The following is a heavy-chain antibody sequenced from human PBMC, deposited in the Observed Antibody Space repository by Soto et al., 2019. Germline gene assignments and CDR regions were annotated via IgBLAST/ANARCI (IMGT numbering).Heavy chain of an antibody. D-gene: IGHD6-19*01. CDR3: ARRTVNIRTFYSGLKTHCFDY. CDR1: GDSMSICDYY. V-gene: IGHV4-39*01. Sequence: NPSETLSLTCAVSGDSMSICDYYWGWIRQPPGKGLEWIGSIYYSGSTYYNPSLQSRVAISVDTSKNQFSLKLKSVTAADTAIYYCARRTVNIRTFYSGLKTHCFDYWGQGAPVTVSS. CDR2: IYYSGST. J-gene: IGHJ4*02.